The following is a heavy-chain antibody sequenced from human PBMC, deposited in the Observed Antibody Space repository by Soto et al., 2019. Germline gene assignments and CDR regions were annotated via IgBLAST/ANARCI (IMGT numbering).Heavy chain of an antibody. D-gene: IGHD2-2*01. CDR1: PDSLNGHY. Sequence: PSETLSLTCTVSPDSLNGHYWSWLRQTPGKELEWIGYIFYTGKTNYNSSLKSRVTVTLDTFENQFSLQLTSVTSADTAIYYCARGAGIVLVPDAIFDSWGQGTLVTVSS. J-gene: IGHJ4*02. CDR2: IFYTGKT. V-gene: IGHV4-59*11. CDR3: ARGAGIVLVPDAIFDS.